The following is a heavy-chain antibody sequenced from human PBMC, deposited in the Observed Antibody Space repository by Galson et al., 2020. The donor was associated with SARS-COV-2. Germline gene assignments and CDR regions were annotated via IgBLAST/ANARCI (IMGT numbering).Heavy chain of an antibody. CDR3: ARGLTGSWYFDF. CDR2: IYHTGSA. J-gene: IGHJ2*01. D-gene: IGHD3-9*01. CDR1: GGSISSYY. V-gene: IGHV4-4*07. Sequence: SETLSLTCTVSGGSISSYYWSWIRQSHGKGLEWLGQIYHTGSATYSPSLKNRVSMSVDTSKNQISLSLTSVTAADTAVFYCARGLTGSWYFDFWGRGTRVTVSS.